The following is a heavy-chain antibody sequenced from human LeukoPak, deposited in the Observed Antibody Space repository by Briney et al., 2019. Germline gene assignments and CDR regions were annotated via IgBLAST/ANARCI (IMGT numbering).Heavy chain of an antibody. CDR1: GGTFSSYA. V-gene: IGHV1-69*01. J-gene: IGHJ4*02. D-gene: IGHD5-24*01. CDR2: IIPIFGTA. CDR3: AREGGGYNNQYYFDY. Sequence: ASVKVSCKASGGTFSSYAISWVRQAPGQGLEWMGGIIPIFGTANYAQKFQGRVTITADESTSTAYMEPSSLRSEDTAVYYCAREGGGYNNQYYFDYWGQGTLVTVSS.